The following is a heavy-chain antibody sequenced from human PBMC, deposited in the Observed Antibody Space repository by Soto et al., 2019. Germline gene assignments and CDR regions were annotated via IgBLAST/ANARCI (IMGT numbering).Heavy chain of an antibody. CDR2: ISSNGGST. D-gene: IGHD3-3*01. Sequence: GGSLRLSCSASGFTFSSYAMHWVRQAPGRGLEYVSGISSNGGSTYYADSVKGRFTISRDNSKNTLYLQMSSLRVEDTAVYYCVHARIMIFGVVITAEYFQQWGRGTLVTVSS. V-gene: IGHV3-64D*08. CDR3: VHARIMIFGVVITAEYFQQ. J-gene: IGHJ1*01. CDR1: GFTFSSYA.